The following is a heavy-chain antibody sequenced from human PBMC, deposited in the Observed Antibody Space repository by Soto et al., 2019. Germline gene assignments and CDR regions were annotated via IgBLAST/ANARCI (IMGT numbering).Heavy chain of an antibody. CDR1: GGSISSGDYY. D-gene: IGHD3-10*01. J-gene: IGHJ6*02. Sequence: SETLSLTCTVSGGSISSGDYYWSWIRQPPGKGLEWIGYIYYSGSTYYNPSLKSRVTISVDTSKNQFSLKLSSVTAADTAVYYCATARLLWFGECARFYYYHGMGVWGQGTTVTVSS. CDR2: IYYSGST. CDR3: ATARLLWFGECARFYYYHGMGV. V-gene: IGHV4-30-4*01.